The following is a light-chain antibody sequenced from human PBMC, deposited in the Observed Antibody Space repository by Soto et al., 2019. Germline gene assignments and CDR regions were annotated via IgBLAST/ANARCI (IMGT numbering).Light chain of an antibody. CDR1: DSDVGGYNY. Sequence: SVLTQPASVSGAPGQSVTISCTGADSDVGGYNYVSWYQQYPGKAPQLMIYDVSGRPSGVSDRFSGSKSGNTASLTISGLQAEDEADYYCSSYTAYRTYVFGTGTKVTVL. CDR3: SSYTAYRTYV. CDR2: DVS. V-gene: IGLV2-14*01. J-gene: IGLJ1*01.